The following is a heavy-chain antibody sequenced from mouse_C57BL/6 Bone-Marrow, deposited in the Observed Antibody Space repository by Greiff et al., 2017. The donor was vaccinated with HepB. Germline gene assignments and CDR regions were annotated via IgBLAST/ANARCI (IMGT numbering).Heavy chain of an antibody. D-gene: IGHD2-2*01. CDR3: SRHWVKTGGGAVDY. CDR2: IFPGSGRT. CDR1: GYTFTDYY. J-gene: IGHJ4*01. Sequence: QVQLQQSGPELVKPGASVKISCKASGYTFTDYYINWVKQWPGQGLEWIGWIFPGSGRTYYNEKFKGKATLTVDKYSITAYMLLSSLTSEDAAVYFCSRHWVKTGGGAVDYSGRGTSVTVSA. V-gene: IGHV1-75*01.